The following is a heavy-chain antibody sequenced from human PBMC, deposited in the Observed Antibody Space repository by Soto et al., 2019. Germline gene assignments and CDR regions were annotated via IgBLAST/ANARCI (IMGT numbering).Heavy chain of an antibody. CDR3: VSKLGPYYYGLDV. CDR1: GDSITNNHW. D-gene: IGHD3-16*01. V-gene: IGHV4-4*02. Sequence: SETLSLTCTVYGDSITNNHWWTWVRQSPGKGPEMIGEIYHTGHANYNPSLNSRVAISVGKSKNQFSLTLNSVTAADTAVYYCVSKLGPYYYGLDVWGQGTTVTVSS. CDR2: IYHTGHA. J-gene: IGHJ6*02.